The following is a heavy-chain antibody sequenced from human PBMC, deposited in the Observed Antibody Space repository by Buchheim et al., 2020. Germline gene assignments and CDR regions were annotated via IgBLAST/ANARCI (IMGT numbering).Heavy chain of an antibody. D-gene: IGHD1-1*01. Sequence: QVQLVESGEGLVQPGRSLRLSCAASGFTFSSYGMHWIRQAPGKGLEWVAVISYDGSNKYYADSVKGRFTISRDNSKNTLYLQMNSLRVEDTAVYYCAKDVSRDWNAGTPQIALDYWGQGTL. CDR3: AKDVSRDWNAGTPQIALDY. CDR2: ISYDGSNK. J-gene: IGHJ4*02. CDR1: GFTFSSYG. V-gene: IGHV3-30*18.